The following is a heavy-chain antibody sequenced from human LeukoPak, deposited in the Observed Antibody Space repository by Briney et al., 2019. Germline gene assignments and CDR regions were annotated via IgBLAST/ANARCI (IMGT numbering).Heavy chain of an antibody. Sequence: SETLSLTCTVSGGSISSYYGSWIRQPPGKGLEWIGYIYYSGSTNYNPSLKSRVTISVDTSKNQFSLKLSSVTATDTAVYYCARRGVVSEFDYWGQGTLVTVSS. CDR3: ARRGVVSEFDY. CDR1: GGSISSYY. V-gene: IGHV4-59*01. D-gene: IGHD2-15*01. CDR2: IYYSGST. J-gene: IGHJ4*02.